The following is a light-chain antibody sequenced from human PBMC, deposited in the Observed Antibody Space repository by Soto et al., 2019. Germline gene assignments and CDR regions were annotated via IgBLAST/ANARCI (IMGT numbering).Light chain of an antibody. CDR2: AAS. CDR3: QQLNSYPLT. J-gene: IGKJ4*01. Sequence: DIQLTQSPPFLSASVGDRVTITCRASQGIRSYLAWYQQKPGKAPKLLIFAASTLQSGVPSRFSGSGSGTEFTLTISSLQTEDFATYYCQQLNSYPLTFGGGTKVEIK. CDR1: QGIRSY. V-gene: IGKV1-9*01.